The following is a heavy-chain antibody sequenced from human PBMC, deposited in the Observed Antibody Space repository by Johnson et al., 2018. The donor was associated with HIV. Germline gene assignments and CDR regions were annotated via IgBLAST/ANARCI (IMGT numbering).Heavy chain of an antibody. J-gene: IGHJ3*02. CDR3: TTGQLGGASDI. CDR2: MYSGGDP. V-gene: IGHV3-53*01. Sequence: VQLVESGGGLIRPGGSLRLSCAASGFTVSAYYMSWVRQAPGKGLEWVSVMYSGGDPYYADSVQGRFTISRDNAKNSLYLQMNSLKIEDTAVYYCTTGQLGGASDIWGQGTMVTVSS. CDR1: GFTVSAYY. D-gene: IGHD6-13*01.